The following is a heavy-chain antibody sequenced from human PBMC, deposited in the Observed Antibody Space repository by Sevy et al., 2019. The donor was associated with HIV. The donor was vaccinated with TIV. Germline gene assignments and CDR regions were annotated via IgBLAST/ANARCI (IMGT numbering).Heavy chain of an antibody. D-gene: IGHD3-3*01. V-gene: IGHV3-23*01. CDR1: GLSISSYS. CDR2: ITGRGDTT. Sequence: GGSLRLSCAVSGLSISSYSMNWVRQAPGRGLEWVSTITGRGDTTNYADSVKGRFTISRDNSKNTLYLQMNSLRAEDSAVYYCAKDHYTAVTIFGVITPGYYGMDVWGQGTTVTVSS. CDR3: AKDHYTAVTIFGVITPGYYGMDV. J-gene: IGHJ6*02.